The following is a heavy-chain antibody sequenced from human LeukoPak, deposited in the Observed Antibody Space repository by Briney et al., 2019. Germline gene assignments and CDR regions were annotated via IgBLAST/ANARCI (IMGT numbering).Heavy chain of an antibody. CDR2: INAGNGNT. J-gene: IGHJ6*02. D-gene: IGHD3-22*01. CDR1: GYTFTSYA. Sequence: GASVKVSCKASGYTFTSYAMHWVRQAPGQRLEWMGWINAGNGNTKYSQKFQGRVTITRDTSASTAYMELSSLRSEDTAVYYCARDECSVDPTVDRITMICGMDVWGQGTTVTVSS. V-gene: IGHV1-3*01. CDR3: ARDECSVDPTVDRITMICGMDV.